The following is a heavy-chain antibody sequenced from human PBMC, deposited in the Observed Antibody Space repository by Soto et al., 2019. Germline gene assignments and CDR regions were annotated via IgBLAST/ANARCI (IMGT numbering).Heavy chain of an antibody. Sequence: ASVKVSCKASGYTFTTYYIHWVRQAPGQGLEWMGIINPSGGNTSYAEKFQGRVPMTRDTSTSTVYMDLSSLRSEDTAVYYCARDRTTRYVSGLNWFDPWGQGTLVTVSS. CDR2: INPSGGNT. V-gene: IGHV1-46*01. CDR1: GYTFTTYY. D-gene: IGHD3-10*01. CDR3: ARDRTTRYVSGLNWFDP. J-gene: IGHJ5*02.